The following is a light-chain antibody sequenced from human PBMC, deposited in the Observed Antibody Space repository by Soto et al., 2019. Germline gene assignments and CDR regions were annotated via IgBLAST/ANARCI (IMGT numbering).Light chain of an antibody. J-gene: IGKJ1*01. Sequence: EIVLTQSPATLSLSPGEGATLSCRASQSVSSYLAWYQQKPGQAPRLLIYDASNRATGIPARFSGSGSGTDFTLTISSLEPEDFAVYYCQQRSNWRVTFGLGTKVEV. CDR1: QSVSSY. CDR3: QQRSNWRVT. CDR2: DAS. V-gene: IGKV3-11*01.